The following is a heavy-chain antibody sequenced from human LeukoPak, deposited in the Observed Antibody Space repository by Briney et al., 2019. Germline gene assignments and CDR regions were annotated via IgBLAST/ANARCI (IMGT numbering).Heavy chain of an antibody. CDR2: ISESGGTT. CDR1: GFTFSGYA. J-gene: IGHJ4*02. D-gene: IGHD6-19*01. V-gene: IGHV3-23*01. CDR3: ARQWLVNG. Sequence: GGSLRLSCAASGFTFSGYAMNWVRQAPGEGLEWVSSISESGGTTDYADSVKGRFTISRDNSKNTLYLQMNSLRAEDTAVYYCARQWLVNGWGQGTLVTVSS.